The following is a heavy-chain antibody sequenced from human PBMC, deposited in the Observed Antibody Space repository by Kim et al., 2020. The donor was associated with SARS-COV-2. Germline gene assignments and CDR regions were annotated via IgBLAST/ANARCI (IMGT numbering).Heavy chain of an antibody. V-gene: IGHV3-23*01. CDR1: GFTFSSYA. D-gene: IGHD4-17*01. J-gene: IGHJ4*02. Sequence: GGSLRLSCAASGFTFSSYAMSWVRQAPGKGLEWVSAISGSGGSTYYADSVKGRFTISRDNSKNTLYLQMNSLRAEDTAVYYCAKDRNPRYGDYNVRPYFDYWGQGTMVTVSS. CDR2: ISGSGGST. CDR3: AKDRNPRYGDYNVRPYFDY.